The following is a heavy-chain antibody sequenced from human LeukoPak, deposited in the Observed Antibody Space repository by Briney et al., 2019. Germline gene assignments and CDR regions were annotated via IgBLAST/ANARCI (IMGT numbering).Heavy chain of an antibody. J-gene: IGHJ4*02. D-gene: IGHD6-6*01. CDR3: ARIGYSSSSNDY. CDR2: INQDGGVK. V-gene: IGHV3-7*01. Sequence: GGSLRLSCAASGFTFSNYWMSWVRQAPGKGPEWVANINQDGGVKYYVDSIKGRFTISRDNAKNSLYLQINSLRAEDTAVFYCARIGYSSSSNDYWGQGTLVTVSS. CDR1: GFTFSNYW.